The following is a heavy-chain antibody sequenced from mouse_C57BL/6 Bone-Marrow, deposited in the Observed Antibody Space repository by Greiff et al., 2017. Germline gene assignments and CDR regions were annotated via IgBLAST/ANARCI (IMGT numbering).Heavy chain of an antibody. CDR3: SHGNYFYWYFAV. D-gene: IGHD2-1*01. CDR1: GYTFTSYW. J-gene: IGHJ1*03. Sequence: QVQLQQPGAELVKPGASVKLSCKASGYTFTSYWMHWVKQRPGRGLEWIGRIAPNRGGTKYHEKFKSKATLTVDKPSRTADMQLSSLTSEDSAVYYCSHGNYFYWYFAVWVTGTTVTVSS. V-gene: IGHV1-72*01. CDR2: IAPNRGGT.